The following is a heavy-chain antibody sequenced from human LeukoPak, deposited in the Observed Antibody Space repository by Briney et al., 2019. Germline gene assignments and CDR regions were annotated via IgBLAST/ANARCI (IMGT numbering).Heavy chain of an antibody. J-gene: IGHJ3*02. CDR3: AREGGVYSYGYDAFDI. D-gene: IGHD5-18*01. Sequence: SVKVSCKASGGTFTNYAISWVRQAPGQGLEWMRRIIPIFGTANYAQKFQGRVTITADESTSTAYMELRSLRSDDTAVYYCAREGGVYSYGYDAFDIWGQGTMVTVSS. CDR2: IIPIFGTA. CDR1: GGTFTNYA. V-gene: IGHV1-69*15.